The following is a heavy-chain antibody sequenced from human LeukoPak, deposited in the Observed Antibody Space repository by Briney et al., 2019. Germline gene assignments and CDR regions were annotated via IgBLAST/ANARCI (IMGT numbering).Heavy chain of an antibody. CDR3: ARDSGYSYARAFVY. J-gene: IGHJ4*02. D-gene: IGHD5-18*01. CDR2: IRYDGSNK. V-gene: IGHV3-30*02. Sequence: GGSLRLSCAASGFTFSSYGMHWVRQAPGKGLEWVAFIRYDGSNKYDADSVKGRFTISRDNSKNTLYLQMNSLRAEDTAVYYCARDSGYSYARAFVYWGQGTLVTVSS. CDR1: GFTFSSYG.